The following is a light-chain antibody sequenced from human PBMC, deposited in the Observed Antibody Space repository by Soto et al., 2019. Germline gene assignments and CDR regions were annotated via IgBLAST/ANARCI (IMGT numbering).Light chain of an antibody. CDR3: GTWDSSLSDVV. V-gene: IGLV1-51*01. J-gene: IGLJ2*01. Sequence: QSVLTQPPSVSAAPGQKVTISCSGSSSNIGNNYVSWYQQLPGTAPKLLIYDNTKRPSGIPDRFSGSKSGTSATLGITGLQTGDDADYYCGTWDSSLSDVVFGGGTKLTVL. CDR2: DNT. CDR1: SSNIGNNY.